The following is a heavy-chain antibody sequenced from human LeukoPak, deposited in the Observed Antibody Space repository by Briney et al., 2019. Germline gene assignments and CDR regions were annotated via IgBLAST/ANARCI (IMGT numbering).Heavy chain of an antibody. CDR2: ISGSGGST. CDR3: AKDLYCSSTSCYEAVY. V-gene: IGHV3-23*01. Sequence: GGSLRLSCEASGFTFSSYAMSWVRQTPGKGPEWVSGISGSGGSTYYADSVKGRFTISRDNSKNTLYLQMNSLRAEDTAVYYCAKDLYCSSTSCYEAVYWGQGTLVTVSS. CDR1: GFTFSSYA. D-gene: IGHD2-2*01. J-gene: IGHJ4*02.